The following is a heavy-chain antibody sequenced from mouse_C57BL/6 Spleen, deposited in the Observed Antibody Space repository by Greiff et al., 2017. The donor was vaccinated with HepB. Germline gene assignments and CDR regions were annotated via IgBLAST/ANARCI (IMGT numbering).Heavy chain of an antibody. CDR3: TVQLGPFDY. CDR2: IDPENGDT. CDR1: GFNIKDDY. J-gene: IGHJ2*01. V-gene: IGHV14-4*01. D-gene: IGHD4-1*02. Sequence: VQLKESGAELVRPGASVKLSCTASGFNIKDDYMHWVKQRPEQGLEWIGWIDPENGDTEYASKFQGKATITADTSSNTAYLQLSSLTSEDTAVYYCTVQLGPFDYWGQGTTLTVSS.